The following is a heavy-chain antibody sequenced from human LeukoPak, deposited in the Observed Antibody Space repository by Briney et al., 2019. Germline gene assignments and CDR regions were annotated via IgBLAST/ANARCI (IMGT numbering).Heavy chain of an antibody. Sequence: GGSLRLSCAASGFTFSSYSMNWVRQAPGKGLEWVSYISSSSSSIQYADSVKGRFTISRDNAKNSLYLQMNSLRAEDTAVYFCARELYTSWGQGTLVTVSS. V-gene: IGHV3-48*04. D-gene: IGHD2-2*02. CDR3: ARELYTS. CDR1: GFTFSSYS. CDR2: ISSSSSSI. J-gene: IGHJ4*02.